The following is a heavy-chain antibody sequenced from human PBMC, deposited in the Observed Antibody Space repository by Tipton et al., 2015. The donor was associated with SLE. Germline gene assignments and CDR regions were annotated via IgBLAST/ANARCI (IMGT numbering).Heavy chain of an antibody. CDR1: GGSISSSSYY. D-gene: IGHD2-2*01. CDR2: XYYSGST. V-gene: IGHV4-39*07. Sequence: TLSLTCTVSGGSISSSSYYWXXIRQPPGKGLEWIGXXYYSGSTYYNPSLKSRVTISVDTSKNQFSLKLSSVTAADTAVYYCATAGGSTSCFYCVYGYLWGRGTLVSVSS. CDR3: ATAGGSTSCFYCVYGYL. J-gene: IGHJ2*01.